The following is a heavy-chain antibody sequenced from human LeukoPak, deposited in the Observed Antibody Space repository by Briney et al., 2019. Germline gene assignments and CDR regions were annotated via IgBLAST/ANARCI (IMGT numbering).Heavy chain of an antibody. D-gene: IGHD2-2*01. CDR2: IYYGGST. CDR3: ARDAGHQLSRRNYYAMDV. J-gene: IGHJ6*02. CDR1: GGSISSSSYY. Sequence: SETLSLTCTVSGGSISSSSYYWAWIRQPPGKGLEWIGSIYYGGSTYYNSSLKSRVTISVDTSKNQFSLKVSPVTAADTAVYYCARDAGHQLSRRNYYAMDVWGQGTTVTVSS. V-gene: IGHV4-39*07.